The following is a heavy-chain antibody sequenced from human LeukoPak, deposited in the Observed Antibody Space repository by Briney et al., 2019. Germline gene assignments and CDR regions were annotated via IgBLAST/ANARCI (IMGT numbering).Heavy chain of an antibody. Sequence: ASVKVSCKASGYTFTGYSMHWVRQALGQGLEWMGWINPNSGGTNYAQKFQGRVTMTRDTSISTAYMELSRLRSDDTAVYYCAREMAAGGFDYWGQGTLVTVSS. D-gene: IGHD5-24*01. CDR2: INPNSGGT. CDR3: AREMAAGGFDY. V-gene: IGHV1-2*02. CDR1: GYTFTGYS. J-gene: IGHJ4*02.